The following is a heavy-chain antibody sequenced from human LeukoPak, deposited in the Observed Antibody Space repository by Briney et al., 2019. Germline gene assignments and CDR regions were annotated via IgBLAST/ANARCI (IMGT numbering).Heavy chain of an antibody. Sequence: SETLSLTCTVSGGSMSRYYWSWIRQPAGKGLEWIGRIYTSGSTNYNPSLKSRVTMSVDTSKKQFSLKMNSVTAADTAVYYCATYEQQLAFDNWGQGTPVTVSS. J-gene: IGHJ4*02. V-gene: IGHV4-4*07. CDR3: ATYEQQLAFDN. CDR2: IYTSGST. CDR1: GGSMSRYY. D-gene: IGHD6-13*01.